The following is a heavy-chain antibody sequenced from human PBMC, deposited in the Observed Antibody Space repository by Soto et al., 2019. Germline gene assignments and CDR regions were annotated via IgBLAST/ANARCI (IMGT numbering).Heavy chain of an antibody. Sequence: QVQLQESGPGLVKPSQTLSLTCTVSGGSISSGGYYWSWIRQHPGKGLQWIGYIYFSGSTYYNPSLKSRVTMSVDPSKNQFSLKLSSVTAADTALSYCATYTAMDAFDIWGQGTMVTVSS. D-gene: IGHD2-2*02. CDR3: ATYTAMDAFDI. V-gene: IGHV4-31*03. J-gene: IGHJ3*02. CDR2: IYFSGST. CDR1: GGSISSGGYY.